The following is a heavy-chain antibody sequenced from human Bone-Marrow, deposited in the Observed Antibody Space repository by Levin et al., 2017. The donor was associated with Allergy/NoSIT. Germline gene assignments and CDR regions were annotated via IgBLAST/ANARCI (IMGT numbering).Heavy chain of an antibody. Sequence: GESLKISCAASGFTVSSNYMSWVRQAPGKGLEWVSVIYRGGSTYYADSVKGRVTISRDNSKNTLYLQMNSLRAEDTAVYYCARGGYSYGMDVWGQGTTVTVSS. V-gene: IGHV3-66*01. CDR3: ARGGYSYGMDV. J-gene: IGHJ6*02. CDR2: IYRGGST. D-gene: IGHD5-18*01. CDR1: GFTVSSNY.